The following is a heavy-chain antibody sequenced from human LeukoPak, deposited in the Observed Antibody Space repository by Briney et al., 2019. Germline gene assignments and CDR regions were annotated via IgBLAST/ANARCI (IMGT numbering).Heavy chain of an antibody. CDR2: IKRDGSAK. V-gene: IGHV3-7*04. Sequence: GGSLRLSCAASGFTFSDYWMGWVRQAPGKGLEWVANIKRDGSAKYYVDSVKARFTVSRDNAKNSLYLQMNSLRAEDTAIYYCARSAAGLDYWGQGTLVTVSS. J-gene: IGHJ4*02. D-gene: IGHD6-13*01. CDR1: GFTFSDYW. CDR3: ARSAAGLDY.